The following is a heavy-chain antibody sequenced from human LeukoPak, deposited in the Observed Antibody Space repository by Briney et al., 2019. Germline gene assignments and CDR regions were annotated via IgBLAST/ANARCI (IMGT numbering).Heavy chain of an antibody. J-gene: IGHJ4*02. CDR1: GFTVSSNY. Sequence: GGPLRLSCAASGFTVSSNYMSWVRQAPGKGLEWVSVIYSGGSTYYADSVKGRFTISRDNSKNTLYLQMNSLRAEDTAVYYCAKDLGYYYDSSGYTKWGQGTLVTVSS. D-gene: IGHD3-22*01. CDR3: AKDLGYYYDSSGYTK. V-gene: IGHV3-53*01. CDR2: IYSGGST.